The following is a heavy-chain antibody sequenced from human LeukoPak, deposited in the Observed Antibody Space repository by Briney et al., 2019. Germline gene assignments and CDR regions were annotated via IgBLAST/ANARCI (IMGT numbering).Heavy chain of an antibody. Sequence: GSLRLSCAASGFTFSSYSMNWVRQAPGKGLEWVSSISSSSSYIYYADSVKGRFTISRDNAKNSLYLQMNSLRAEDTAVYYCARERDLKGVPAAYFAYWGQGTLVTVSS. D-gene: IGHD2-2*01. J-gene: IGHJ4*02. CDR3: ARERDLKGVPAAYFAY. CDR2: ISSSSSYI. CDR1: GFTFSSYS. V-gene: IGHV3-21*01.